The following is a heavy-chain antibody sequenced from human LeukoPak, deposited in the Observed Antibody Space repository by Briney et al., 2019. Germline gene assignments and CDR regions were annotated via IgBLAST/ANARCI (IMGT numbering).Heavy chain of an antibody. CDR3: ARGRYYDSSGYYRSFDY. CDR2: INHSGST. CDR1: GGSFSGYY. J-gene: IGHJ4*02. Sequence: SETLSLTCAVYGGSFSGYYWSWIRKPPVKGLEWIGEINHSGSTNYNPSLKSRVTISVDTSKNQFSLKLSSVTAADTAVYYCARGRYYDSSGYYRSFDYWGQGTLVTVSS. V-gene: IGHV4-34*01. D-gene: IGHD3-22*01.